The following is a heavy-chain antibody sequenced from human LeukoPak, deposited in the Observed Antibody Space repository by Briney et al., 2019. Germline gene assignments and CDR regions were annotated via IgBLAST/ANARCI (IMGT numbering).Heavy chain of an antibody. D-gene: IGHD6-13*01. V-gene: IGHV4-59*12. CDR3: ASLIAAAGTR. CDR2: IYYSGST. Sequence: SETLSLTCTVSGGSISSYYGSWIRQPAGKGLEWIGYIYYSGSTNYNPSLKSRVTISVDTSKNQFSLKLSSVTAADTAVYYCASLIAAAGTRWGQGTLVTVSS. CDR1: GGSISSYY. J-gene: IGHJ4*02.